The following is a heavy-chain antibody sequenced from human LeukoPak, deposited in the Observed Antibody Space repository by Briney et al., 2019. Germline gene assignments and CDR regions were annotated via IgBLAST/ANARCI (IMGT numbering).Heavy chain of an antibody. CDR1: GFTFDDYA. CDR3: AKDIQNSYSGGYFDY. CDR2: ISGDGGST. V-gene: IGHV3-43*02. D-gene: IGHD1-26*01. J-gene: IGHJ4*02. Sequence: PGGSLRLSCAASGFTFDDYAMHWVRQAPGKGLEWVYLISGDGGSTYYADSVKGRFTISRDNSKNSLYLQMNSLRTEDTALYYCAKDIQNSYSGGYFDYWGQGTLVTVSS.